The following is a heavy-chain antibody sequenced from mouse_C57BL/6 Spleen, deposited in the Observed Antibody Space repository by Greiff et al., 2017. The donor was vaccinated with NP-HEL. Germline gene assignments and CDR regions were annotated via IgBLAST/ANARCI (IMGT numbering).Heavy chain of an antibody. V-gene: IGHV1-82*01. CDR1: GYAFSSSW. CDR3: AFYYYGSSHWYFDV. CDR2: IYPGDGDT. D-gene: IGHD1-1*01. J-gene: IGHJ1*03. Sequence: VQLKESGPELVKPGASVKISCKASGYAFSSSWMNWVKQRPGKGLEWIGRIYPGDGDTNYNGKFKGKATLTADKSSSTAYMQLSSLTSEDSAVYFCAFYYYGSSHWYFDVWGTGTTVTVSS.